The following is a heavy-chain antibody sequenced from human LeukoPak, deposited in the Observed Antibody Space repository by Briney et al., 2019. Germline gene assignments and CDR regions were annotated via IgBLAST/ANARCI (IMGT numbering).Heavy chain of an antibody. CDR1: GYTLTELS. CDR3: ATSAGYRGYDFDY. J-gene: IGHJ4*02. CDR2: FDPEDGET. D-gene: IGHD5-12*01. V-gene: IGHV1-24*01. Sequence: EASVKVSCKVSGYTLTELSMHWVRQAPGKGLEWMGGFDPEDGETIYAQKFQGRVTMTEDTSTDTAYMELSSLRSEDTAVYYCATSAGYRGYDFDYWGQGTLVTVSS.